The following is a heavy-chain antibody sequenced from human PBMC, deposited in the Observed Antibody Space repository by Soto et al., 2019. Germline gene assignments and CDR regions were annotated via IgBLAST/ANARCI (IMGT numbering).Heavy chain of an antibody. CDR2: INAGNGHT. CDR1: GYTFTHYA. Sequence: QVQLVQSGTEVKKPGASVKLSCKASGYTFTHYAIPWVRQAPGQRLEWMVWINAGNGHTKYSQKFQGRVTVTRDPSATTAYMELSSLTSEDTAVYYCARGRWTQTTADYYLDFWGQGTLVTVSS. V-gene: IGHV1-3*01. D-gene: IGHD1-1*01. J-gene: IGHJ4*02. CDR3: ARGRWTQTTADYYLDF.